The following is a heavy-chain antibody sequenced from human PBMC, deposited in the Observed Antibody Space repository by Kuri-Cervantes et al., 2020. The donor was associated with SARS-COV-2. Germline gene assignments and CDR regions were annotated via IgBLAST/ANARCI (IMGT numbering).Heavy chain of an antibody. CDR3: ARGWEVAFDY. CDR1: GGSISSYY. J-gene: IGHJ4*02. V-gene: IGHV4-59*12. D-gene: IGHD1-26*01. CDR2: IYYSGST. Sequence: ESLKISCTVSGGSISSYYWSWIRQPPGKGLEWIGSIYYSGSTYYNPSLKSRVTISVDTSKNQFSLKLSSVTAADTAVYYCARGWEVAFDYWGQGTLVTVSS.